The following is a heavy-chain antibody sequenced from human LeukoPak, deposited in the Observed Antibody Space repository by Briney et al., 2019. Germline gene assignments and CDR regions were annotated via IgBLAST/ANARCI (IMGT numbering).Heavy chain of an antibody. CDR2: ISYDGSNK. CDR3: ATGYSSGWYYFDY. J-gene: IGHJ4*02. V-gene: IGHV3-30-3*01. CDR1: GFTFSSYA. D-gene: IGHD6-19*01. Sequence: PGGSLRLSCAASGFTFSSYAMHWVRQAPGKGLEWVAVISYDGSNKYYADSVKGRFTISRDNSKNTLYLQMSSLRAEDTAVYYCATGYSSGWYYFDYWGQGTLVTVSS.